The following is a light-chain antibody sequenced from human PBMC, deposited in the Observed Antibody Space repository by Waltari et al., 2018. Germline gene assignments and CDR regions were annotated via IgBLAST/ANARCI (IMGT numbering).Light chain of an antibody. CDR3: QSYDSSLSAFYV. Sequence: QSVLTQPPSVSGAPGQRVTISCTGSSSNIGAGYDVHWYQQLPGTAPKLLIYGNSKRPSGVPDRFSGSMSGTSASLAITGLQAEDEADYYCQSYDSSLSAFYVFGTGTKVTVL. J-gene: IGLJ1*01. CDR1: SSNIGAGYD. CDR2: GNS. V-gene: IGLV1-40*01.